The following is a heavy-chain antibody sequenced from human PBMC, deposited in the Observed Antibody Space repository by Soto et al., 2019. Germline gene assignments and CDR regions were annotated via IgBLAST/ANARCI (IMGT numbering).Heavy chain of an antibody. CDR1: GFTVSTKY. D-gene: IGHD3-16*01. V-gene: IGHV3-66*01. J-gene: IGHJ4*02. CDR3: AREPWAADY. CDR2: IYSGGST. Sequence: EVQLVESGGGLVQPGGALRLSCAASGFTVSTKYMRWVRQAPGKGLEWVSVIYSGGSTFYADSVRGRFPITRDNSKNTVNLQMNSLRAEDAAVYDCAREPWAADYWGQGTLVTVSS.